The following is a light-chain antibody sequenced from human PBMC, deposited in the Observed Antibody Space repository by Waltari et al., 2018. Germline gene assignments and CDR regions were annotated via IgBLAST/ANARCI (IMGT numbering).Light chain of an antibody. CDR1: SSDIGGYNY. Sequence: QAALTQPPSVSGSPGQSVTISCTGTSSDIGGYNYVSWYQQHPGKAPKLMIYDVSKRPSGVSDCFSGSKSGNTASLTISGLQAEDEADYYCSSYAGSNTGLFGGGTRLTVL. CDR2: DVS. V-gene: IGLV2-11*01. CDR3: SSYAGSNTGL. J-gene: IGLJ2*01.